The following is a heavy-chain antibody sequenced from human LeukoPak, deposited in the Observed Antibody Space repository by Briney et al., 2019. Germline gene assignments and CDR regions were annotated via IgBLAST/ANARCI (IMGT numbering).Heavy chain of an antibody. Sequence: SETLSLTCTVSGGSISSSSYYWGWIRQPPGTGLEWIGSIYYSGSTYYNPSLKSRVTISVDTSKNQFSLKLSSVTAADTAVYYCARGHSSSWYNWFDPWGQGTLVTVSS. J-gene: IGHJ5*02. V-gene: IGHV4-39*07. CDR1: GGSISSSSYY. D-gene: IGHD6-13*01. CDR2: IYYSGST. CDR3: ARGHSSSWYNWFDP.